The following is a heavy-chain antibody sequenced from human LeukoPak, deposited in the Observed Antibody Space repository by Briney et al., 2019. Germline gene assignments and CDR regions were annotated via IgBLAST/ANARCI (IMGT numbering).Heavy chain of an antibody. D-gene: IGHD6-13*01. CDR1: GFTFNNYA. J-gene: IGHJ4*02. CDR2: IKTKIDGETT. CDR3: TTERWNSSRHLYYFDY. Sequence: GGSLRLSCAASGFTFNNYAMSWVRQAPGKGLEWVGRIKTKIDGETTDYAAPVKGRFTISRDDSKNTLDLQMNSLKTEDTALYYCTTERWNSSRHLYYFDYWGQGTLVTVSS. V-gene: IGHV3-15*01.